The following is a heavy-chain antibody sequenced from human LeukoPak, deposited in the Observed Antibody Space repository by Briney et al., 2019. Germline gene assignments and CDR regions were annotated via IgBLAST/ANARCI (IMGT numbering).Heavy chain of an antibody. CDR1: GFTFSNYG. CDR3: ARARGYSYGQLKYYFDY. J-gene: IGHJ4*02. Sequence: PGGSLRLSCTASGFTFSNYGMHWVRQAPGKGLEWVAVISYDGSNKYYADSVKGRFTISRDNSKNTLYLQMNSLRAEDTAVYYCARARGYSYGQLKYYFDYWGQGTLVTVSS. CDR2: ISYDGSNK. V-gene: IGHV3-30*03. D-gene: IGHD5-18*01.